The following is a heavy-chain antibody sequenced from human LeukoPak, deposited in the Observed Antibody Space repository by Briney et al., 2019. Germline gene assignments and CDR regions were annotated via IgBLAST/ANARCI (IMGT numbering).Heavy chain of an antibody. D-gene: IGHD3-22*01. V-gene: IGHV3-7*03. CDR1: GFTFSSHW. J-gene: IGHJ4*02. Sequence: GGSLRLSCAGSGFTFSSHWIGWVRQAPGKGLEWVAHINQDGSQKYYVDSVEGRFAISRDNAKNSLYLQMNSLRAEDTAVYYCVTPKTIVVVINDDFDYWGQGTLVTVSS. CDR2: INQDGSQK. CDR3: VTPKTIVVVINDDFDY.